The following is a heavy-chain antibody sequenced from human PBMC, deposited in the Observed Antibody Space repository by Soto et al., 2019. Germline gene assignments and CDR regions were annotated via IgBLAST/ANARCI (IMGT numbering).Heavy chain of an antibody. CDR2: IYHSGST. D-gene: IGHD6-19*01. CDR1: GYSISSGYY. V-gene: IGHV4-38-2*02. J-gene: IGHJ6*02. Sequence: NPSETLSLTCAVSGYSISSGYYWGWIRQPPGKGLEWIGSIYHSGSTYYNPSLKSRVTISVDTSKNQFSLKLSSVTAADTAVYYCARDRVSRAVGTYYYYGMDVWGQGTTVTVSS. CDR3: ARDRVSRAVGTYYYYGMDV.